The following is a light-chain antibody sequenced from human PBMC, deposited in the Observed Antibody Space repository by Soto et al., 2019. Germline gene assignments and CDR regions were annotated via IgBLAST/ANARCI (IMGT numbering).Light chain of an antibody. CDR1: SGHNNYI. CDR2: LEGSGSY. V-gene: IGLV4-60*03. J-gene: IGLJ2*01. CDR3: ETGDSSTRV. Sequence: QPVLTQSASASASLGSSVKLTCTLSSGHNNYIIAWHQQQPGKAPRYWMKLEGSGSYNKGSGVPDRFSGSSSGADRYLTISNLQSEDEADYYCETGDSSTRVFGGGTKLTVL.